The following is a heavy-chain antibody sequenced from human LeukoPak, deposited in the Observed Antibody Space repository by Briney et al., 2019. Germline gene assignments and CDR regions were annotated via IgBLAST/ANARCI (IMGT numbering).Heavy chain of an antibody. CDR1: GGSFSGYY. J-gene: IGHJ6*03. CDR2: INHSGST. D-gene: IGHD3-3*01. CDR3: ARAPRIAIFGVVILKENYYYYMDV. V-gene: IGHV4-34*01. Sequence: SATLSLTCAVYGGSFSGYYWSWIRKPPGKGLEWLGEINHSGSTNYNPSLKSRVTISVDTSRNQFSLKLSSVTAADTAVYYCARAPRIAIFGVVILKENYYYYMDVWGKGTTVTVSS.